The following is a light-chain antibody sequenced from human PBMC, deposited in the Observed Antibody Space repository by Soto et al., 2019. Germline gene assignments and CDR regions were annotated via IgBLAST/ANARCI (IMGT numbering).Light chain of an antibody. Sequence: EIVLTQSPGTLSLSPGERATLSCRARQSVSSNYLAWYQQKPGQAPRLLIFGASNRATGIPDRFSGSGSGTDFTLTISRLEPEDFAVYYCQQYGSSQYTFGQGTKLEIK. CDR1: QSVSSNY. CDR3: QQYGSSQYT. V-gene: IGKV3-20*01. CDR2: GAS. J-gene: IGKJ2*01.